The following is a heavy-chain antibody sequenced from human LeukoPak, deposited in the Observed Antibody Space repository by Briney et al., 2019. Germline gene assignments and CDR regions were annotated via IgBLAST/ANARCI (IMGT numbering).Heavy chain of an antibody. CDR2: LYYSGIT. D-gene: IGHD3-16*02. V-gene: IGHV4-38-2*02. J-gene: IGHJ4*02. Sequence: PSETLSLTCTVSGYSISSGYYWGWIRQSPGKGLEWIGSLYYSGITYYNPSLKSRVTISVDTSKNQFSLKLRSVTAADAAVYYCARLQGPIGDYWGQGALVTVSS. CDR1: GYSISSGYY. CDR3: ARLQGPIGDY.